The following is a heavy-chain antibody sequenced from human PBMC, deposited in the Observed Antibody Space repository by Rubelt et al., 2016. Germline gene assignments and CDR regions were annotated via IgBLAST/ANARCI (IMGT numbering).Heavy chain of an antibody. V-gene: IGHV1-46*01. CDR2: INPSGGST. CDR1: GYIFTSYS. J-gene: IGHJ4*02. D-gene: IGHD2-15*01. CDR3: ARDSSNLVARLPNFDY. Sequence: GYIFTSYSMHWVRQAPGQGLEWMGIINPSGGSTTYAQKFQGRVSMTRDTSTSTVYMELSSLRYEDTALYYCARDSSNLVARLPNFDYWGQGTLVSVSS.